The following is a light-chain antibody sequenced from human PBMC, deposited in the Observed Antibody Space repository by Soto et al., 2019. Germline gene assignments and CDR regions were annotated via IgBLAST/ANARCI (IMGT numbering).Light chain of an antibody. CDR2: AAS. V-gene: IGKV1-39*01. Sequence: DIQKTQSPSSLSASVGDGVTITCRASQSVSKYLHWYQHKPGKAPKLLIYAASNLQSGVPSRFSGSGSGTGFTLTITSLQPDDFATYYCQQTYSTPGTFGQGTKVEIK. J-gene: IGKJ1*01. CDR1: QSVSKY. CDR3: QQTYSTPGT.